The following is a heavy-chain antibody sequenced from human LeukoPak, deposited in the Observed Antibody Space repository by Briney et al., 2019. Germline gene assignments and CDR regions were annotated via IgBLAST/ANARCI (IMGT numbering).Heavy chain of an antibody. V-gene: IGHV4-59*08. CDR3: ASGSYYFDY. CDR1: GGSIRSYY. D-gene: IGHD1-26*01. CDR2: IYYSGST. J-gene: IGHJ4*02. Sequence: SETLSLTCTVSGGSIRSYYWSWIRQPPGKGLEWIGYIYYSGSTKYNPSLKSRATISVDTSKNQFSLKLSSVTAADTAVYYCASGSYYFDYWGRGTLVTVSS.